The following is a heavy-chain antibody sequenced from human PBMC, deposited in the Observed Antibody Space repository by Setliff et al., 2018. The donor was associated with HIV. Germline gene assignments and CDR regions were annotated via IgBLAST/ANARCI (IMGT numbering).Heavy chain of an antibody. Sequence: GGSLRLSCAASGFTFSSYAMSWVRQAPGKGLEWVSAISGSAGTTYYADSVKGRFTISRDNSKNTLYLQMNSLRAEDTAVYYCARAGGSLTGNAFDIWGQGTMVTVSS. V-gene: IGHV3-23*01. CDR1: GFTFSSYA. D-gene: IGHD2-15*01. CDR2: ISGSAGTT. J-gene: IGHJ3*02. CDR3: ARAGGSLTGNAFDI.